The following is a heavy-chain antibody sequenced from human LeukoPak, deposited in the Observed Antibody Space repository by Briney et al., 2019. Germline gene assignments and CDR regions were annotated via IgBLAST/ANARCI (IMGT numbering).Heavy chain of an antibody. D-gene: IGHD4-17*01. CDR3: ARDLSGDYLHFDY. CDR1: GGSFSGYY. V-gene: IGHV4-34*01. Sequence: SETLSLTCAVYGGSFSGYYWSWIRQPPGKGLEWIGEINHSGSTNYNPSLKSRVTISVDTSKNQFSLKLSSVTAADTAVYYCARDLSGDYLHFDYWGQGTLVTVSS. CDR2: INHSGST. J-gene: IGHJ4*02.